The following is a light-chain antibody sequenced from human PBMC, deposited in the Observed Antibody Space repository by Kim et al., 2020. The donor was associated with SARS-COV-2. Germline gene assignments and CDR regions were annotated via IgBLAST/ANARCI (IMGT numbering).Light chain of an antibody. CDR2: DAS. J-gene: IGKJ1*01. CDR1: QSVSSK. CDR3: QQYDDWPPWT. V-gene: IGKV3-15*01. Sequence: SPGETATLSCRASQSVSSKVAWYQKKPGQAPRLLIYDASTRATGIPARFSGSGSGTDFTLTISSLQSEDLAVYHCQQYDDWPPWTFGQGTKVEIK.